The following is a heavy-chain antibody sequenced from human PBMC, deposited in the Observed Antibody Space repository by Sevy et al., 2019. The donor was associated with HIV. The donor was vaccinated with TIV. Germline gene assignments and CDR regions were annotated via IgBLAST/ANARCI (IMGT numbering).Heavy chain of an antibody. CDR1: GITLTPYW. J-gene: IGHJ4*02. CDR3: SRGLYYYDMRGHQEPGDY. D-gene: IGHD3-22*01. Sequence: GGSLRLSCAASGITLTPYWMHWVRQAPGKGLVWVSRINSDGSSTSYAESVKCRCTISRDNGKNTLYLQMKSLRVEDTAVYFCSRGLYYYDMRGHQEPGDYWGQGVLVTVSS. CDR2: INSDGSST. V-gene: IGHV3-74*01.